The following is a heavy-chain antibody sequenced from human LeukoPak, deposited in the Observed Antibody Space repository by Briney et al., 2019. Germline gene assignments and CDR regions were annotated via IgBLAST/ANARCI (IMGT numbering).Heavy chain of an antibody. V-gene: IGHV4-30-4*01. CDR3: ARAPYGDYPPAEDY. Sequence: PSQTLCLTCTVSGGSISSGDYYWSWIRQPPGKGLEWIGYIYYSGSTYYNPSLKSRVTISVDTSKNQFSLKLSSVTAADTAVYYCARAPYGDYPPAEDYWGQGTLVTVSS. CDR1: GGSISSGDYY. CDR2: IYYSGST. D-gene: IGHD4-17*01. J-gene: IGHJ4*02.